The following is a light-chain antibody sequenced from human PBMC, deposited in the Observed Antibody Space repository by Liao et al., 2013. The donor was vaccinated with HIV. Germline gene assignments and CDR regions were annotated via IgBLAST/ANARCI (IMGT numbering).Light chain of an antibody. Sequence: SYVVTQPPSVSVAPGKTATITCGGDNIGTKSVHWYQQKPGQAPLVVIYYDTDRPSGIPERFSGSNSGNTATLTISGVEAGDEADYYCQVWDRSSDQYVFGVGTKVTVL. CDR3: QVWDRSSDQYV. CDR2: YDT. J-gene: IGLJ1*01. CDR1: NIGTKS. V-gene: IGLV3-21*04.